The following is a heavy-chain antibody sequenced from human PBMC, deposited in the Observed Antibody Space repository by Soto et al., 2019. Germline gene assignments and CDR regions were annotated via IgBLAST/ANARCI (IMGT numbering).Heavy chain of an antibody. D-gene: IGHD2-15*01. CDR1: GGSISSGGYS. J-gene: IGHJ4*02. Sequence: QLQLPESGSGLVKPSQTLSLTCAVSGGSISSGGYSWSWIRQPPGKGLEWIGYIYHSGSTYYNPALKSRVTISVDRSKNQFSVKLSSVTAADTAVYYCVRGQVVAAQHWGQGTLVTVSS. V-gene: IGHV4-30-2*01. CDR3: VRGQVVAAQH. CDR2: IYHSGST.